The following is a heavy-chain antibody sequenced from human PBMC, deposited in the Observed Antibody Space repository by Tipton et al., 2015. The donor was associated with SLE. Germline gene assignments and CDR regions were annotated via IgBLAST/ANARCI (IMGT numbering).Heavy chain of an antibody. CDR1: GGSFSGYY. J-gene: IGHJ2*01. Sequence: TLSLTCAVYGGSFSGYYWSWIRQPPGKGLEWIGEIYHSGSTNYNPSLKSRVTISVDKSKNQFSLKLSSVTAADTAVYYCARTGSGGYSGYDYVYWYFDLWGRGTLVTVSS. CDR3: ARTGSGGYSGYDYVYWYFDL. CDR2: IYHSGST. V-gene: IGHV4-34*01. D-gene: IGHD5-12*01.